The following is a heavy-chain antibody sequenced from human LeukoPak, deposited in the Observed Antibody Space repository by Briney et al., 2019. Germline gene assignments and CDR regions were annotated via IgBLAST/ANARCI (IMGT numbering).Heavy chain of an antibody. CDR2: IIPIFGTA. Sequence: SVKVSCKASGGTFSSYAISWVRQAPGQGLEWMGGIIPIFGTANYAQKFQGRVTITADESTSTAYMELSSLRAEDTAVYYCARDLSQSGIYYGSGNYDGYLGYWGQGTLVTVSS. CDR3: ARDLSQSGIYYGSGNYDGYLGY. V-gene: IGHV1-69*13. J-gene: IGHJ4*02. CDR1: GGTFSSYA. D-gene: IGHD3-10*01.